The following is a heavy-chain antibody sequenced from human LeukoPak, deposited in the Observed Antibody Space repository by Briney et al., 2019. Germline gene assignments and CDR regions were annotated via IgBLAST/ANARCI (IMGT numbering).Heavy chain of an antibody. CDR3: AREGGIPIGSGSYNWFDP. J-gene: IGHJ5*02. CDR2: IIPIFGTA. D-gene: IGHD3-10*01. V-gene: IGHV1-69*05. CDR1: GGTFSSYA. Sequence: ASVKVSCKASGGTFSSYAISWVRQTPGQGLEWMGGIIPIFGTANYAQKFQGRVTITTDESTSTAYMELSSLRSEDTAVYYCAREGGIPIGSGSYNWFDPWGQGTLVTVSS.